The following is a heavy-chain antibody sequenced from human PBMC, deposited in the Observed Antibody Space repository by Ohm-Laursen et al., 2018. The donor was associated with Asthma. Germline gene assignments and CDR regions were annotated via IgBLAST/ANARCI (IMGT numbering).Heavy chain of an antibody. CDR3: ARDFYTSSPHPKSFGL. D-gene: IGHD6-6*01. CDR2: ISYDGSNK. Sequence: SSLRLSCTASGFTFSSYGMHWVRQAPGKGLEWVAVISYDGSNKYYADSVKGRFTISRDNSKSTLYLQMNSLRAEDTAVYYCARDFYTSSPHPKSFGLWGQGTLVTVSS. V-gene: IGHV3-30*03. J-gene: IGHJ4*02. CDR1: GFTFSSYG.